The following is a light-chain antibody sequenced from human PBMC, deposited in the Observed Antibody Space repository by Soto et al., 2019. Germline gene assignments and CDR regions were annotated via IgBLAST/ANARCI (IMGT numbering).Light chain of an antibody. J-gene: IGKJ4*01. CDR1: QSISSY. CDR3: QQSYSTPLT. CDR2: AAS. V-gene: IGKV1-39*01. Sequence: DIQMTQSPSSLSASVGDRVTITCRASQSISSYLNWYQQKPGKAPKVLIYAASSLQSGVPSRFSGSGSGTDFTVTISSLQPEDFATYHCQQSYSTPLTFGGGTKVDIK.